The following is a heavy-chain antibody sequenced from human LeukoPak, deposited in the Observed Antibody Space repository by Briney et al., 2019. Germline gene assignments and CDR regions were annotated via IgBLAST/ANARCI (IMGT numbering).Heavy chain of an antibody. J-gene: IGHJ5*02. D-gene: IGHD3-22*01. CDR1: GFTVSSNY. Sequence: GGSLRLSCAASGFTVSSNYMSWVRQAPGKGLEWVSVIYSGGSTYYADSVKGRFTISRHNSKNTLYLQMNSLRPEDTAVYYCAKVGSYYDSSGYYHWGQGTLVTVSS. CDR3: AKVGSYYDSSGYYH. V-gene: IGHV3-53*04. CDR2: IYSGGST.